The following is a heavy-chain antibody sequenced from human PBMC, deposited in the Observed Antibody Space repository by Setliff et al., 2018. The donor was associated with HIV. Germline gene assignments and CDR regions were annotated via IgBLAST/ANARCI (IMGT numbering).Heavy chain of an antibody. D-gene: IGHD6-13*01. J-gene: IGHJ3*02. V-gene: IGHV3-43D*03. Sequence: PGGSLRLSCAASGFSFDDYAMHWVRQAPGKGLEWVSTITSDGGSSFYADSLKGRFTISRDNSKNSLYLQMNSLRVDDSAFYHCVKGPSTSSWAVTWDAFDIWGQGTPVTV. CDR3: VKGPSTSSWAVTWDAFDI. CDR1: GFSFDDYA. CDR2: ITSDGGSS.